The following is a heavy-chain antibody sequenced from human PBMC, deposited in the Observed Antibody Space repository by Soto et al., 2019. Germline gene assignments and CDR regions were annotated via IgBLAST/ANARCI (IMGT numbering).Heavy chain of an antibody. J-gene: IGHJ5*02. Sequence: EVQLLESGGGLVQPGGSLRLSCAASGFTFDSYAMSWVRQAPGKGLEWVSAISGSGDYTYYADSVKGRFTISRDNSRNTLYLQMSALRAEDAAVYFCTNGYCTGPSCYTDHHYWFDPWGQGTLVTVSS. CDR2: ISGSGDYT. CDR3: TNGYCTGPSCYTDHHYWFDP. V-gene: IGHV3-23*01. CDR1: GFTFDSYA. D-gene: IGHD2-2*02.